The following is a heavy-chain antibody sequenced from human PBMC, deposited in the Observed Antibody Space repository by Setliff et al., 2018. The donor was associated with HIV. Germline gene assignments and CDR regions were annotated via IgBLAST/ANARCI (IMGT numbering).Heavy chain of an antibody. V-gene: IGHV4-59*01. CDR3: ARGGTSSNWFDP. D-gene: IGHD1-26*01. CDR2: IYNSEMI. CDR1: GASISSDT. Sequence: PSETLSLTCIVSGASISSDTWSWIRQPPGKGLQWIGFIYNSEMINYNPSLKSRVSMSLDTSKNQFSLKLTSVTAADTAVYYRARGGTSSNWFDPWGQGTLVTVSS. J-gene: IGHJ5*02.